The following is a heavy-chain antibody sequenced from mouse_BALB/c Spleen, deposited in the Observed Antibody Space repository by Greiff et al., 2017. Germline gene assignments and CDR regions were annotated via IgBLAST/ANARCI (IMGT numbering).Heavy chain of an antibody. CDR1: GYTFTSYW. D-gene: IGHD1-1*01. J-gene: IGHJ4*01. Sequence: QVQLQQSGAELARPGASVKLSCKASGYTFTSYWMQWVKQRPGQGLEWIGAIYPGDGDTRYTQKFKGKATLTADKSSSTAYMQLSSLASEDSAVYYCARGSSWAMDYWGQGTSVTVAS. CDR3: ARGSSWAMDY. V-gene: IGHV1-87*01. CDR2: IYPGDGDT.